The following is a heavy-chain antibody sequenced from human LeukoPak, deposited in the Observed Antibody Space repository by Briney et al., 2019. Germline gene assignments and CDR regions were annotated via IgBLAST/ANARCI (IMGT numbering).Heavy chain of an antibody. CDR3: AKSRRGSGYFAFDI. V-gene: IGHV3-9*01. CDR1: GFTFDDYA. CDR2: ITWNSGTI. J-gene: IGHJ3*02. Sequence: GGSLRLSCAASGFTFDDYAMHWVRQAPAKGLECVSGITWNSGTIGYADSVKGRFTISRDNAKNSLYLQMNSLGAEDTALYHCAKSRRGSGYFAFDIWGQGTVVTVSS. D-gene: IGHD3-22*01.